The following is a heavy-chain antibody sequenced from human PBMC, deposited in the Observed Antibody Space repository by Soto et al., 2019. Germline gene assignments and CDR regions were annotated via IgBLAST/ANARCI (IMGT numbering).Heavy chain of an antibody. V-gene: IGHV3-74*01. CDR1: GFTFKSFW. Sequence: EVQLVESGGGLVQPGGSLRLSCAASGFTFKSFWMHWVRQVPGKGLEWVARMDIDVSTTSYADSVKGRFTISRDKAKNTLYLQMDSLRPEDTAVYYCARPFSGVSLAYTWGQGTLVTVSS. J-gene: IGHJ5*02. D-gene: IGHD6-25*01. CDR3: ARPFSGVSLAYT. CDR2: MDIDVSTT.